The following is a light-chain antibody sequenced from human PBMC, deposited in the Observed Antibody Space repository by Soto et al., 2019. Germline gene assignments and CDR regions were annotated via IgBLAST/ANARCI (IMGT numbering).Light chain of an antibody. J-gene: IGKJ5*01. V-gene: IGKV1-39*01. Sequence: DIQMTQSPSSLSASVGDRVTITCRASQSISSYLNWYQQKPGKAPKLLIYAASSLQSGVPSRFSGSGSGTDFTLTISSLQPEDFATYYCQQSYSTPITCGQGT. CDR2: AAS. CDR1: QSISSY. CDR3: QQSYSTPIT.